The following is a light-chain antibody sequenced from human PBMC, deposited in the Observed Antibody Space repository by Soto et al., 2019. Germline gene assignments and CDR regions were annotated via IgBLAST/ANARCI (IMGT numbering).Light chain of an antibody. J-gene: IGLJ3*02. CDR1: SGHSSYI. CDR2: LEGSGSY. Sequence: QSVLTQSSSASASLGSSVNLTCTLRSGHSSYIIAWHQQQPGKAPRYLMKLEGSGSYNKGSGVPDRFSGSSSGADRYLIISNLQFEDEADYYCETWDSNIHWVFGGGTKVTVL. V-gene: IGLV4-60*02. CDR3: ETWDSNIHWV.